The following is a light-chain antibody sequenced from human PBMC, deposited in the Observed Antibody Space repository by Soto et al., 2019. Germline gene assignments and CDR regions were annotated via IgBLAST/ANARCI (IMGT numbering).Light chain of an antibody. J-gene: IGKJ1*01. CDR1: QSVSNNY. CDR3: QQYGSSGT. CDR2: GAS. Sequence: IVLTHSPGTLSLSPGEIATLSCRASQSVSNNYLAWYQQKPGQAPRLLIYGASNRATGIPDRFSGSGSGTDFTLTISRLEPEDFAVCYCQQYGSSGTFGQGTKVDIK. V-gene: IGKV3-20*01.